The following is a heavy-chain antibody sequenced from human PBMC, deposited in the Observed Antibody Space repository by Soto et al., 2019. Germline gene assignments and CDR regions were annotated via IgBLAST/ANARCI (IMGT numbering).Heavy chain of an antibody. V-gene: IGHV4-4*07. CDR3: ASSPAYSSSWYPQSDP. CDR2: IYTSGST. D-gene: IGHD6-13*01. CDR1: GGSISSYY. Sequence: SETLSLTCTVSGGSISSYYWSWIRQPAGKGLEWIGRIYTSGSTNYNPSLKSRVTMSVDTSKNQFSLKLSSVTAADTAVYYCASSPAYSSSWYPQSDPWGQGTLVTVSS. J-gene: IGHJ5*02.